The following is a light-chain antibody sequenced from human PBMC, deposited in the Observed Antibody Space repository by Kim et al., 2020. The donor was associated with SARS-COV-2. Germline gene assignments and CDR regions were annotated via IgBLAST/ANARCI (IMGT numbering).Light chain of an antibody. V-gene: IGKV2-28*01. CDR3: MQALQTQ. Sequence: DIVMTQSPLSLPVTPGEPASISCRSSQSLVHSNGYNYLDWYLQKPGQSPQLLIYLGSNRASGVPDRFSGSGSGTDFTLKISRVEAEDVGVYYCMQALQTQFGQGTKVDIK. CDR2: LGS. CDR1: QSLVHSNGYNY. J-gene: IGKJ1*01.